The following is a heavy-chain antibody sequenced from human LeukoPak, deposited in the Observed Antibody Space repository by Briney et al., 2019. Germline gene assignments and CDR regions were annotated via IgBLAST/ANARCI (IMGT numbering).Heavy chain of an antibody. CDR1: GITFSDAW. Sequence: GGSLRLSCTTSGITFSDAWMSWVRQALGKGLEWVSSISSSSSYIYYADSVKGRFTISRDNAKNSLYLQMNSLRAEDTAVYYCARDMTVIDPGTPILWGQGTLVTVSS. V-gene: IGHV3-21*01. CDR3: ARDMTVIDPGTPIL. D-gene: IGHD3-10*01. J-gene: IGHJ4*02. CDR2: ISSSSSYI.